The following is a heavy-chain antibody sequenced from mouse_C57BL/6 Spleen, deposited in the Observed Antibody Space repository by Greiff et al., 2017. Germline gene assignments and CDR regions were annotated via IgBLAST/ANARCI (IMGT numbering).Heavy chain of an antibody. CDR3: ARRTTYYSNVYAMGY. V-gene: IGHV1-26*01. CDR1: GYTFTDYY. D-gene: IGHD2-5*01. J-gene: IGHJ4*01. CDR2: INPNNGGT. Sequence: EVQLQQSGPELVKPGASVKISCKASGYTFTDYYMNWVKQSHGKSLEWIGDINPNNGGTSYNEKFKGKSTLTVDKSSSTAYMERRSLTSEDSAVYYCARRTTYYSNVYAMGYWGQGTSGTVSS.